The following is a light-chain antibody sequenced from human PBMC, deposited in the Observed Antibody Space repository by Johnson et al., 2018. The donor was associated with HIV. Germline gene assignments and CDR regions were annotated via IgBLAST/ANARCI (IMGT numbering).Light chain of an antibody. Sequence: HSVLTQPPSVSAAPGQKVTISCSGRSSNIGSNSVSWYQQLPGTAPKLLIYDNNKRPSGIPDRFSGSKSGTSATLGITGLQTGDEADYYCGTWDSSLSAGGVFGTGTKVTVL. J-gene: IGLJ1*01. CDR2: DNN. CDR1: SSNIGSNS. V-gene: IGLV1-51*01. CDR3: GTWDSSLSAGGV.